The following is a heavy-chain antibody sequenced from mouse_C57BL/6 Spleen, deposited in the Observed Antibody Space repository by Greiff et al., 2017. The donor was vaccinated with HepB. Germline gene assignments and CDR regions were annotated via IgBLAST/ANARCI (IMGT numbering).Heavy chain of an antibody. CDR2: INPSSGYT. J-gene: IGHJ3*01. CDR3: EREGYSNYGFAY. V-gene: IGHV1-7*01. Sequence: QVQLQQSGAELAKPGASVKLSCKASGYTFTSYWMHWVKQRPGQGLEWIGYINPSSGYTKYNQKFKDKATLTAEKSDSTAYMQLSSLTYEDSAVYYCEREGYSNYGFAYWGKGTLVTVSA. D-gene: IGHD2-5*01. CDR1: GYTFTSYW.